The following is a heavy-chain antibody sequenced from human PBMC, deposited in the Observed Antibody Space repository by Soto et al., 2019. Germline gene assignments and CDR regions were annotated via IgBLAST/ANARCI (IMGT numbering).Heavy chain of an antibody. CDR2: INPNSGGT. D-gene: IGHD3-16*01. CDR1: GYTFTGYY. CDR3: ARVYYDYVWGSPREGAFDI. Sequence: ASVKVSCKASGYTFTGYYMHWVRQAPGQGLEWMGWINPNSGGTNYAQKFQGWVTMTRDTSISTTYMELSRLRSDDTAVYYCARVYYDYVWGSPREGAFDIWGQGTMVTVSS. J-gene: IGHJ3*02. V-gene: IGHV1-2*04.